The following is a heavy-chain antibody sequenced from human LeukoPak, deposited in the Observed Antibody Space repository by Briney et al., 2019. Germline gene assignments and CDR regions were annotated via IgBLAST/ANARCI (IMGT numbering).Heavy chain of an antibody. CDR3: ARVPTGERSSFDY. CDR2: INHSGST. D-gene: IGHD3-10*01. J-gene: IGHJ4*02. Sequence: SETLSLTCAVYGGSFSGYYWSWIRQPPGKGLEWIGEINHSGSTNYSPSLKSRVTISVDTSKNQFSLKLSSVTAADTAVYYCARVPTGERSSFDYWGQGTLVTVSS. CDR1: GGSFSGYY. V-gene: IGHV4-34*01.